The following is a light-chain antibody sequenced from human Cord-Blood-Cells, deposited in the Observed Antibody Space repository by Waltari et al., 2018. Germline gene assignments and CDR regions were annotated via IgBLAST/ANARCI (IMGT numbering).Light chain of an antibody. CDR2: YDS. CDR1: NIGSKS. J-gene: IGLJ1*01. Sequence: SYVLTQPPSVSVAPGKTARITCGGNNIGSKSVHWYQQKPGQAPVLVMYYDSDRPSGIRERFAGSNSGNTATRTSSRVEAGDEAEYYCQVWDSSSDQVFGTGTKVTVL. CDR3: QVWDSSSDQV. V-gene: IGLV3-21*04.